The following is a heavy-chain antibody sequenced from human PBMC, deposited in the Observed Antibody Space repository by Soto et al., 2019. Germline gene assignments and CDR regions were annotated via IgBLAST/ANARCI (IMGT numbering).Heavy chain of an antibody. CDR2: IYYSGST. CDR1: GGSISSYY. V-gene: IGHV4-59*01. CDR3: ARRNSGSNDY. D-gene: IGHD3-10*01. Sequence: QVQLQESGPGLVKPSETLSLTCTVSGGSISSYYWSWIRQPPGKGLEWIGYIYYSGSTNYNPSLKSRVTISVDTSKNQFSLKLSSVTAADTAVYYCARRNSGSNDYWGQGTLVTVSS. J-gene: IGHJ4*02.